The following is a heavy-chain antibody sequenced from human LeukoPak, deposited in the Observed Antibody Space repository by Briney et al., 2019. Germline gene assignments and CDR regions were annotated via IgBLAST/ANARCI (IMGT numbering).Heavy chain of an antibody. CDR1: GYSFTSYW. D-gene: IGHD3-10*01. CDR3: ARLLSDYYGSGSQRNAFDI. CDR2: IYPGDSDT. Sequence: GESLKISCKGSGYSFTSYWIGWVRQMPGKGLEWMGIIYPGDSDTSYSPSFQGQVTISADKSISTAYLQWSSLKASDTAMYYCARLLSDYYGSGSQRNAFDIWGQGTMVTVSS. J-gene: IGHJ3*02. V-gene: IGHV5-51*01.